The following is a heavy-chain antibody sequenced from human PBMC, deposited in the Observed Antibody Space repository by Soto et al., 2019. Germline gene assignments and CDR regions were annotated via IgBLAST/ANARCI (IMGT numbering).Heavy chain of an antibody. V-gene: IGHV1-8*01. Sequence: EASVKVSCKASGYTFTSYDINWVRQATGQGLEWMGWMNPNSGNTGYAQKFQGRVTMTRNTSISTAYMELSSLRSEDTAVYYCARDHKPFFYSGGGGGYWGQGTLVTVSS. CDR1: GYTFTSYD. D-gene: IGHD3-3*02. CDR2: MNPNSGNT. J-gene: IGHJ4*02. CDR3: ARDHKPFFYSGGGGGY.